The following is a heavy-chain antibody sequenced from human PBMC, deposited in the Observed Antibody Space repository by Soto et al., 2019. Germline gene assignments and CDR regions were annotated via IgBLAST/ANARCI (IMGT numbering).Heavy chain of an antibody. CDR3: VRGGHGSGSYLGSS. Sequence: GGSLRLSCVASGFTFTTYWMSWVRQAPGKGLEWVANIRQDGGAQYYVDSVKGRFTISRDDAKNSVYLQMDSLRVEDTAVYYCVRGGHGSGSYLGSSWGQGILVTVSS. CDR1: GFTFTTYW. CDR2: IRQDGGAQ. D-gene: IGHD3-10*01. J-gene: IGHJ5*02. V-gene: IGHV3-7*03.